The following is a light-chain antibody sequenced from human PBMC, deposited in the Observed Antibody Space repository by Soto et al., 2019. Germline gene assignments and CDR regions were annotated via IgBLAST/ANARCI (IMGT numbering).Light chain of an antibody. CDR1: SGYSNYK. CDR2: VGTGGIVG. Sequence: QLVLTQPPSASASLGASVTLTCTLSSGYSNYKVDWYQQRPGKGPRFVMRVGTGGIVGSKGDGIPDRFSVLGSGLNRYLTIKNIQVEDESDYHCGADHGSGSNFVWVFGGGTQLTVL. J-gene: IGLJ3*02. CDR3: GADHGSGSNFVWV. V-gene: IGLV9-49*01.